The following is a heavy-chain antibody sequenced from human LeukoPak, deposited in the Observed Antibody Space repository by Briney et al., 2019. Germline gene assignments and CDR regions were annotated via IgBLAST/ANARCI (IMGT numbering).Heavy chain of an antibody. V-gene: IGHV4-34*01. CDR3: SRGVRYFDGLLYQYAFDI. J-gene: IGHJ3*02. D-gene: IGHD3-9*01. Sequence: SETLSLTCAVYGGSFSSYYWSWIRQPPGKGLEWIGSINNSGSTNYNPSLKNRVTTSADASKNQFSLKLSTVTAADAAVYYCSRGVRYFDGLLYQYAFDIWGQGTMVTVSS. CDR2: INNSGST. CDR1: GGSFSSYY.